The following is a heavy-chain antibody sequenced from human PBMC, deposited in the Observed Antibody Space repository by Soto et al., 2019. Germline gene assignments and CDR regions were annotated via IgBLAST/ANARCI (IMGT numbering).Heavy chain of an antibody. V-gene: IGHV4-31*02. CDR1: GGSLKSGGYY. J-gene: IGHJ5*02. Sequence: QVQLQESGPGLVKPSQTLSLTCTVSGGSLKSGGYYWSWIRQHPGRGLEWIGYIYYTGRTYYNPSPESRVTFSVETSKNQFPLKLSSVTGAGTAGYYCARDVTRNPNRLDLWGHGTPVTVSS. D-gene: IGHD2-21*02. CDR3: ARDVTRNPNRLDL. CDR2: IYYTGRT.